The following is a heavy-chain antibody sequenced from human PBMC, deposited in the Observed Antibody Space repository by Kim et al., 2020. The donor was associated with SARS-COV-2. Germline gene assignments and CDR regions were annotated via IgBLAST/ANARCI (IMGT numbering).Heavy chain of an antibody. D-gene: IGHD2-15*01. CDR3: ARVLVDCSGGSCYSGPYYYGMDV. CDR2: ISSSSSYI. V-gene: IGHV3-21*01. CDR1: GFTFSSYS. J-gene: IGHJ6*02. Sequence: GGSLRLSCAASGFTFSSYSMNWVRQAPGKGLEWVSSISSSSSYIYYADSVKGRFTISRDNAKNSLYLQMNSLRAEDTAVYYCARVLVDCSGGSCYSGPYYYGMDVWGQGTTVTVSS.